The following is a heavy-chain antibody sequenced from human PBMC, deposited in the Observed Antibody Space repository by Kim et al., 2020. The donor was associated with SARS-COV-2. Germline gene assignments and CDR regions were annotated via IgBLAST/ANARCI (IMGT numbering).Heavy chain of an antibody. D-gene: IGHD6-13*01. CDR3: ARDQDSSSWPPAFDI. J-gene: IGHJ3*02. CDR2: ISAYNGNT. Sequence: ASVKVSCKASGYTFTSYGISWVRQAPGQGLEWMGWISAYNGNTNYAQKLQGRVTMTTDTSTSTAYMELRSLRSDDTAVYYCARDQDSSSWPPAFDIWGQGTMVTVSS. V-gene: IGHV1-18*04. CDR1: GYTFTSYG.